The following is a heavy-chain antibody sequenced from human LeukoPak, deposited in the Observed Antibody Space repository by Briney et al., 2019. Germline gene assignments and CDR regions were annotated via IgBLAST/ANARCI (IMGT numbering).Heavy chain of an antibody. Sequence: PSETLSLTCTVSAGSISSYYWSWIRHPPGKGLEWIGYIYYSGSTNYKPSLKSRVTISVDTSKNQFTLKLSSVTAADAAVYYCARGGYCGSGNDFRFDPWGQGTLVTVSS. D-gene: IGHD3-10*01. V-gene: IGHV4-59*01. CDR2: IYYSGST. CDR3: ARGGYCGSGNDFRFDP. J-gene: IGHJ5*02. CDR1: AGSISSYY.